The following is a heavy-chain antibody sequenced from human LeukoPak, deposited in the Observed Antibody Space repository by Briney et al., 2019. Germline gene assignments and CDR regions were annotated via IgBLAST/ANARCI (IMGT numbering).Heavy chain of an antibody. Sequence: GGSLRLSCAASGFTFSSYGMHWVRQAPGKGLEWVAVISYDGSNKYYADSVKGRFTISRDNAKNSLYLRMNSLRAEDTAVYYCARADWDTAMIDYWGQGTLVTVSS. CDR3: ARADWDTAMIDY. D-gene: IGHD5-18*01. CDR2: ISYDGSNK. CDR1: GFTFSSYG. V-gene: IGHV3-30*03. J-gene: IGHJ4*02.